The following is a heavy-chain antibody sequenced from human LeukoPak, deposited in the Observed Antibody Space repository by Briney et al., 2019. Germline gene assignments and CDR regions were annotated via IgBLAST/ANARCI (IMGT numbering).Heavy chain of an antibody. D-gene: IGHD3-22*01. CDR1: GFTFGDYA. V-gene: IGHV3-49*04. CDR2: IRSKSYGGTT. J-gene: IGHJ4*02. Sequence: GGSLRLSCTASGFTFGDYAVTWVREAPGKGLEWVGLIRSKSYGGTTDFAASVEGRFTISRDDSKSIAYLQMNSLKTEDTAVYYCSRVSLHGSSAHLDYWGQGTLVTVSS. CDR3: SRVSLHGSSAHLDY.